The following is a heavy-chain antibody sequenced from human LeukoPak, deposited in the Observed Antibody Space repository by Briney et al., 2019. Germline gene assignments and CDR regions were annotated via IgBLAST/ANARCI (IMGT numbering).Heavy chain of an antibody. CDR3: ARYCYDSSGYYYADY. Sequence: SETLSLTCAVYGGSFSGYYWSWIRQPPGKGLEWIGEINHSGSTNYNPSLKSRVTISVDTSKNQFSLKLSSVTAADTAVYYCARYCYDSSGYYYADYWGQGTLVTVSS. CDR1: GGSFSGYY. J-gene: IGHJ4*02. V-gene: IGHV4-34*01. CDR2: INHSGST. D-gene: IGHD3-22*01.